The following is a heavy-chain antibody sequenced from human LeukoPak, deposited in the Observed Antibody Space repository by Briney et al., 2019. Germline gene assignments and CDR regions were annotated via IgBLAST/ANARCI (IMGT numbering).Heavy chain of an antibody. J-gene: IGHJ4*02. V-gene: IGHV3-21*01. CDR2: IISYSTTYI. CDR3: ARDFARTGDYHHFDY. D-gene: IGHD7-27*01. CDR1: GFTFSSYS. Sequence: GGSLRLSCVASGFTFSSYSMNWVRQAPGRGLEWVSSIISYSTTYIYYADSVKGRFTISRDNAKNSLYLQMDSLRAEDTAVYYCARDFARTGDYHHFDYWGQGTLVTVSP.